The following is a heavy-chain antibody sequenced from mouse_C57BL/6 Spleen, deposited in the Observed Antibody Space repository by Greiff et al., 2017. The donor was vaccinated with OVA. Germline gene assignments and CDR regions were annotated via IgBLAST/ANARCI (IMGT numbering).Heavy chain of an antibody. CDR2: ISYDGSN. CDR3: ARVYSHWYFDV. V-gene: IGHV3-6*01. D-gene: IGHD2-12*01. J-gene: IGHJ1*03. Sequence: EVKLMESGPGLVKPSQSLSLTCSVTGYSITSGYYWNWIRQFPGNKLEWMGYISYDGSNNYNPSLKNRISITRDTSKNQFFLKLNSVTTEDTATYYCARVYSHWYFDVWGTGTTVTVSS. CDR1: GYSITSGYY.